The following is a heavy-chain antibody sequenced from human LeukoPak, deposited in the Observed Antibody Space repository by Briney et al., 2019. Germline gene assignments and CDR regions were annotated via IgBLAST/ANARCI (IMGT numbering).Heavy chain of an antibody. V-gene: IGHV5-51*01. CDR3: ARDFVDGYNHGWFDP. D-gene: IGHD5-12*01. CDR2: IYPGDSDT. CDR1: GYSFTSYW. Sequence: GESLKISCKGSGYSFTSYWIGWVRQMPGKGLAWMGIIYPGDSDTRYSPSFQGQVAISADKSISTAYLQWSSLKPSDTAMYYCARDFVDGYNHGWFDPWGQGTLVTVSS. J-gene: IGHJ5*02.